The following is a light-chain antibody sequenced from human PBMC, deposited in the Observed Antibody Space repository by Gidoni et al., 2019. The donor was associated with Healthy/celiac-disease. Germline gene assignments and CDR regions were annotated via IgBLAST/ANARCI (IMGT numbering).Light chain of an antibody. CDR2: AAC. J-gene: IGKJ1*01. CDR1: QGMSNW. Sequence: DIQITQSPSSVSASVGDRVPIPYRASQGMSNWLAWYQQKPGKAPKLLYYAACSLQGGVPSRFSGSCAGTFFTLTISILQPEDFATYYCQQANSFPWTFGQGTKVEIK. CDR3: QQANSFPWT. V-gene: IGKV1-12*01.